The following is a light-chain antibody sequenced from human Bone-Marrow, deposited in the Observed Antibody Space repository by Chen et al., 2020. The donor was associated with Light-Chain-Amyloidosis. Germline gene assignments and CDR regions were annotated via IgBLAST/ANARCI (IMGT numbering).Light chain of an antibody. Sequence: NFMLTQPHSVSESQGKTVIISCTRSSGSIATNYGQWYQQRPGSSPTTVIYEDDRRPSGVPDRFSGSITRSSNSSSLTISGRKTEDEADYYCQSYQGSSQGVFGGGTKLTVL. CDR2: EDD. CDR1: SGSIATNY. V-gene: IGLV6-57*01. CDR3: QSYQGSSQGV. J-gene: IGLJ3*02.